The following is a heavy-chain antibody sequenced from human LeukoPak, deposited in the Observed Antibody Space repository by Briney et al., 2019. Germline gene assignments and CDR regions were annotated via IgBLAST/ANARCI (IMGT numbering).Heavy chain of an antibody. CDR2: IIPIFGTA. CDR1: GGTFSSYA. D-gene: IGHD3-10*01. V-gene: IGHV1-69*05. CDR3: ARESGFYGSGSYPPTDAFDI. J-gene: IGHJ3*02. Sequence: SVKVSCKASGGTFSSYAISWVRQAPGQGLEWMGGIIPIFGTANYAQKFQGRVTITTDESTSTAYMELSSLRSEDTAVYYCARESGFYGSGSYPPTDAFDIWGQGTMVTVSS.